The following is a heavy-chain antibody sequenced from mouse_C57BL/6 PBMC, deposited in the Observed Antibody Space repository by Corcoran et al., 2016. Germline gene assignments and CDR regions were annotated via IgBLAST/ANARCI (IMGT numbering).Heavy chain of an antibody. J-gene: IGHJ4*01. Sequence: QVTLKESGPGILQSSQTLSLTCSFSGFSLSTSGMGVSWIRQPSGKGLEWLAHLYWDDDKRDNPSLKSRLTLSKDTSRNQVFLKITSVDTAYTATYYCAHIYYDYDYAMDYWGQGTSVTVSS. CDR2: LYWDDDK. D-gene: IGHD2-4*01. CDR3: AHIYYDYDYAMDY. CDR1: GFSLSTSGMG. V-gene: IGHV8-12*01.